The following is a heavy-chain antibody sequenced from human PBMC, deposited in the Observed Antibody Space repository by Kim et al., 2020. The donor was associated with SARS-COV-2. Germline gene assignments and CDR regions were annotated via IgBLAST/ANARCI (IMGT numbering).Heavy chain of an antibody. D-gene: IGHD2-2*01. CDR1: GYTFTSYG. J-gene: IGHJ4*02. V-gene: IGHV1-18*04. CDR2: ISAYNGNT. CDR3: AREELRLYQPLPDY. Sequence: ASVKVSCKASGYTFTSYGISWVRQAPGQGLEWMGWISAYNGNTNYAQKLQGRVTMTTDTSTSTAYMELRSLRSDDTAVYYCAREELRLYQPLPDYWGQGTLVTVSS.